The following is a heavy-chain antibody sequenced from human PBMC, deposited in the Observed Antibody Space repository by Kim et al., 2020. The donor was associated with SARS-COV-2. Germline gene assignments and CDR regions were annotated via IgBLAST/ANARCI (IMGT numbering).Heavy chain of an antibody. J-gene: IGHJ1*01. D-gene: IGHD2-15*01. Sequence: TYYSDSAKVPFTITRDNSRNTLYLQMTGMRAEDTAVYYCAPEVGKYFQYWGQGTLVSVSS. CDR2: T. CDR3: APEVGKYFQY. V-gene: IGHV3-23*01.